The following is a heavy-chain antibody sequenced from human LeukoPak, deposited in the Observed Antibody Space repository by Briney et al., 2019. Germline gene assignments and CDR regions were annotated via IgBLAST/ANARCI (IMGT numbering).Heavy chain of an antibody. Sequence: ASVKVSCKASGYTFTSYGISWVRQAPGQGLEWMGWISGSTGNTNYAPKLQGRVTMTTDTSTTTAYMELRRLRSDDTDVYYCARPWVTEAFDYWGQGTLVTVSS. CDR3: ARPWVTEAFDY. CDR2: ISGSTGNT. V-gene: IGHV1-18*01. J-gene: IGHJ4*02. CDR1: GYTFTSYG. D-gene: IGHD2-21*02.